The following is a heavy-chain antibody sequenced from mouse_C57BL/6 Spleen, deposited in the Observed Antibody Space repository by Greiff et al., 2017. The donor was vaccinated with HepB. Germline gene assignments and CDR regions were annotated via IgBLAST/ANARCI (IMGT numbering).Heavy chain of an antibody. D-gene: IGHD1-1*01. CDR3: ARGPYYYGSRDYYAMDY. J-gene: IGHJ4*01. Sequence: QVQLQQSGAELVKPGASVKISCKASGYAFSSYWMNWVKQRPGKGLEWIGQIYPGDGDTNYNGKFKGKATLTADKSSSTAYMQLSSLTSEDSAVYCGARGPYYYGSRDYYAMDYWGQGTSVTVSS. CDR2: IYPGDGDT. V-gene: IGHV1-80*01. CDR1: GYAFSSYW.